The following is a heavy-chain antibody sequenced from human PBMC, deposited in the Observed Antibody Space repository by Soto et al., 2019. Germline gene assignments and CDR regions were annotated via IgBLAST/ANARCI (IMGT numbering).Heavy chain of an antibody. CDR1: GYTFTSYA. V-gene: IGHV1-3*01. J-gene: IGHJ5*02. Sequence: ASVKLSCKASGYTFTSYAMHWVRQAPGQRLEWMGWINAGNGNTKYSQKFQGRVTITRDTSASTAYMELSSLRSEDTAVYYCARGPNVVTPRIDPWGQGTLVTVSS. CDR2: INAGNGNT. D-gene: IGHD2-15*01. CDR3: ARGPNVVTPRIDP.